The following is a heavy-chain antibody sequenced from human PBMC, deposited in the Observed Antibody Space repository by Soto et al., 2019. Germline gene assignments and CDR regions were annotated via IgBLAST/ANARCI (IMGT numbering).Heavy chain of an antibody. Sequence: GAISLSCAACGFTFRSHAMSWVRQALVKGLEWVSAISGSGGSTYYADSVQGRFTISRDNSKNTLYLQMNSLRAEDTAVYYCAYSSTPFDYWGQGTLVTVSS. CDR2: ISGSGGST. CDR1: GFTFRSHA. V-gene: IGHV3-23*01. D-gene: IGHD6-13*01. J-gene: IGHJ4*02. CDR3: AYSSTPFDY.